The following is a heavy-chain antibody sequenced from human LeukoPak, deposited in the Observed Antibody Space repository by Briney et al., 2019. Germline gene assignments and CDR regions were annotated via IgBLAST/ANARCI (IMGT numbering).Heavy chain of an antibody. CDR3: ARDRYYYDSSGYAYFDY. CDR2: ISSSSSYI. J-gene: IGHJ4*02. Sequence: GGSLRLSCAASGFTFSSYSMNWVRQAPGKGLEWVSSISSSSSYIYYADSVKGRFTISRDNAKNSLYLQMNTLRAEDTAVYYCARDRYYYDSSGYAYFDYWGQGTLVTVSS. V-gene: IGHV3-21*01. CDR1: GFTFSSYS. D-gene: IGHD3-22*01.